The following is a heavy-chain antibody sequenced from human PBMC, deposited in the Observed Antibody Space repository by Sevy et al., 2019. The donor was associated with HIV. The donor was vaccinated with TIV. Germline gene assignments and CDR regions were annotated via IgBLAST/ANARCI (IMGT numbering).Heavy chain of an antibody. CDR2: ISGSGGST. Sequence: GGSLRLSCAASGFTFSTYAMSWVRQAPGKGLEWVSAISGSGGSTYYADSVKGRFTISRDNSKNTLYLQMNSLRAEDTAVYYCAKTRLSSDSRDAFDIWGQGTMVTVSS. CDR1: GFTFSTYA. V-gene: IGHV3-23*01. CDR3: AKTRLSSDSRDAFDI. D-gene: IGHD3-22*01. J-gene: IGHJ3*02.